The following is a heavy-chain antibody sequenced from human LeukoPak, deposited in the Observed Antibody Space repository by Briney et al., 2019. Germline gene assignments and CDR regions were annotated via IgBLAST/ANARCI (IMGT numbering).Heavy chain of an antibody. J-gene: IGHJ5*02. Sequence: SETLSLTCTVSGGSISSHYWSWIRQPPGKGLEWIGYIYYSGSTNYNPSLKSRVIISVDTSKNQFSLKLSSVTAADTAVYYCARHRSYYGSGSYYLSASWFDPWGQGTLVTVSS. D-gene: IGHD3-10*01. CDR1: GGSISSHY. CDR2: IYYSGST. V-gene: IGHV4-59*08. CDR3: ARHRSYYGSGSYYLSASWFDP.